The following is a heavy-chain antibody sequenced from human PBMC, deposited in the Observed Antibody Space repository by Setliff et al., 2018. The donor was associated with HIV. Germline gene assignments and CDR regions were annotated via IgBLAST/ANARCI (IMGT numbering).Heavy chain of an antibody. CDR1: GGSISSSNHY. D-gene: IGHD3-22*01. J-gene: IGHJ4*02. CDR2: IFYTESA. Sequence: SETLSLTCTVSGGSISSSNHYWAWIRQPPGKGLEWIGTIFYTESAYYSPSLKSRVTMSVTTSKNQFSLQLSSVTAADTAVYFCSTDSSGYYSFDYWGQGTLVTVS. CDR3: STDSSGYYSFDY. V-gene: IGHV4-39*02.